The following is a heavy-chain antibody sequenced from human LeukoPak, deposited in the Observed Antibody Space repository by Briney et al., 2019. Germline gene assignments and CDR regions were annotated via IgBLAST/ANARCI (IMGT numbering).Heavy chain of an antibody. Sequence: GGSLRLSCAASGFTFSSYSMNWVRQAPGKGLEGVSSISSSSSYIYYADSVKGRFTISRDNAKNSLYLQMNSLRAEDTAVYYCARGNDYKRVGLDYWGQGTLVTVSS. CDR2: ISSSSSYI. CDR3: ARGNDYKRVGLDY. CDR1: GFTFSSYS. J-gene: IGHJ4*02. V-gene: IGHV3-21*01. D-gene: IGHD3-10*01.